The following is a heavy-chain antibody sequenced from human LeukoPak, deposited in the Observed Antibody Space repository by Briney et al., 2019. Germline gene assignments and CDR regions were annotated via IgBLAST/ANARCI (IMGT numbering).Heavy chain of an antibody. V-gene: IGHV4-59*01. D-gene: IGHD3-22*01. CDR1: GGSISSYY. J-gene: IGHJ4*02. Sequence: SETLSLTCAVPGGSISSYYGSWIRQPPGEGLEWIGYIYYSGSTNYNPSLKSRVTISVDTSKNQFSLKLSSVTAADTAVYYCARVSPDSSGDYWGQGTLVTVSS. CDR3: ARVSPDSSGDY. CDR2: IYYSGST.